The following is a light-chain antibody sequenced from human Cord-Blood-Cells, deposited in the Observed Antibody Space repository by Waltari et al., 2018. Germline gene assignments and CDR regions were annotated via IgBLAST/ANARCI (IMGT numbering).Light chain of an antibody. Sequence: QSALTQPASVSGSPGQSITISCTGTSSDVGGYNYVSWYQQHPGKAPKLMIYDVSNRPSGVSNRFPGSKAGNTAPLTISGLQAEDEADYYCSSYTSNNTWVFGGGTKVTVL. CDR3: SSYTSNNTWV. V-gene: IGLV2-14*03. J-gene: IGLJ3*02. CDR2: DVS. CDR1: SSDVGGYNY.